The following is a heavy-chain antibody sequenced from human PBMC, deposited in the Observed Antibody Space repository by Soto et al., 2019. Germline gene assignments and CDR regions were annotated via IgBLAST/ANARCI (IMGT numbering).Heavy chain of an antibody. V-gene: IGHV1-8*01. CDR1: GYTFTSYD. CDR3: ASPVVAATHYYGMDV. D-gene: IGHD2-15*01. Sequence: QVQLVQSGAEVKKPGASVKVSCKASGYTFTSYDINWVRQATGQGLEWMGWMNPNSGNTGYAQKFQGRVTMTRNTSISTAYMELSSLRSEDTAVYYCASPVVAATHYYGMDVWGQGTTVTVSS. CDR2: MNPNSGNT. J-gene: IGHJ6*02.